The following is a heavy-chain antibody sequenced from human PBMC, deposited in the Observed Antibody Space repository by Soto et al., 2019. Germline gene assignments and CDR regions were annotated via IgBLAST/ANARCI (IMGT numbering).Heavy chain of an antibody. J-gene: IGHJ4*02. D-gene: IGHD4-17*01. V-gene: IGHV5-51*01. Sequence: PGESLKISCKGSGYSFTSYWIGWVRQMPGKGLEWMGIIYPSDSDTRYSPSFQGQVTISVDRSISTAYLQWSSLKASDTAMYYCDRHNTPATGSPYWVQVTLVTVSS. CDR1: GYSFTSYW. CDR3: DRHNTPATGSPY. CDR2: IYPSDSDT.